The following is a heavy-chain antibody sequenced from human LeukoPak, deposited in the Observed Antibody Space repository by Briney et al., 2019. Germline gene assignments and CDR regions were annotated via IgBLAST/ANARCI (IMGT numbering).Heavy chain of an antibody. CDR2: IYYSGST. Sequence: SETLSLTCTVSGGSITSYYWSWIRQPPGKGLEWIGYIYYSGSTNYNPSLKSRVTISVDTSKNQFSLNLSSVTAADTAVYYCARAPQYYDSSGYYYYYMDVWGKGTTVTVSS. V-gene: IGHV4-59*01. J-gene: IGHJ6*03. CDR1: GGSITSYY. D-gene: IGHD3-22*01. CDR3: ARAPQYYDSSGYYYYYMDV.